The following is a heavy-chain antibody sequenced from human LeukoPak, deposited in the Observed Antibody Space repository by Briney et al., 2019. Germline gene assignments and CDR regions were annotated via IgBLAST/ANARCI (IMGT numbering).Heavy chain of an antibody. D-gene: IGHD4-17*01. CDR2: ISAYNGNT. Sequence: GASVKVSCKASGYTFTSYGISWVRQAPGQGLEWMGRISAYNGNTNYAQKLQGRVTMTTDTSTSTAYMELRSLRSDDTAVYYCARFTVTTSEYYFDYWGQGTLVTVSS. J-gene: IGHJ4*02. V-gene: IGHV1-18*01. CDR3: ARFTVTTSEYYFDY. CDR1: GYTFTSYG.